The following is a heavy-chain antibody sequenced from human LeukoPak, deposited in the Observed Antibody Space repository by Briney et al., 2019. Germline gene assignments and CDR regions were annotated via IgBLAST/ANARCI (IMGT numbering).Heavy chain of an antibody. J-gene: IGHJ5*02. CDR3: ARGYCSSTSCPRHGGWFDP. Sequence: PGGSLRLSCAASGFTFSSYWMHWVRQAPGKGLVWVSRINSDGSSTSYADSVKGRFTISRDNAKNTLYLQMNSLRAEDTAVYYCARGYCSSTSCPRHGGWFDPWGQGTLVTVSS. D-gene: IGHD2-2*01. V-gene: IGHV3-74*01. CDR2: INSDGSST. CDR1: GFTFSSYW.